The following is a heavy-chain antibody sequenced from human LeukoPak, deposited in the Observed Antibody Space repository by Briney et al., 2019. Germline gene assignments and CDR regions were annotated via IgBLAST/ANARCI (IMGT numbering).Heavy chain of an antibody. Sequence: PSETLSLTCTVSGDSINSGGYYWTWIRQHPGKGLEWIGYIYYSGTTYCNPSLKSRVTISVDTSKNQFSLNLSSLTAADTAVYYCSRESGPFSPFGFWGQGTLVSVHS. J-gene: IGHJ4*02. CDR2: IYYSGTT. D-gene: IGHD1-26*01. CDR1: GDSINSGGYY. CDR3: SRESGPFSPFGF. V-gene: IGHV4-31*03.